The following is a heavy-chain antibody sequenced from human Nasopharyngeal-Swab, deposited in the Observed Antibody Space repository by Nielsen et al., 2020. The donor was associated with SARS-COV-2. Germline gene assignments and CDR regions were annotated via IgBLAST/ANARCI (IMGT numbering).Heavy chain of an antibody. Sequence: SETLSLTCTVSGGSISSSSYYWGWIRQPPGKGLEWIGSIYYSGSTYYNPSLNSRVTISVDTSKNQFSLKLRYVTATDTAVYYCARGSSATLYYYYYGMDGWGKGT. D-gene: IGHD6-13*01. V-gene: IGHV4-39*01. CDR1: GGSISSSSYY. CDR2: IYYSGST. J-gene: IGHJ6*04. CDR3: ARGSSATLYYYYYGMDG.